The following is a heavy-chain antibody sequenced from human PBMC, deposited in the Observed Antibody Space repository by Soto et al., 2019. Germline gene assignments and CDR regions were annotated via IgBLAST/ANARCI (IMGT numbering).Heavy chain of an antibody. V-gene: IGHV3-64*01. CDR3: ARSCSGGSCYYAFDI. D-gene: IGHD2-15*01. J-gene: IGHJ3*02. CDR1: GFTFSSYA. Sequence: GSLRLSCAASGFTFSSYAMHWVRQAPGKGLEYVSAISSNGGSTYYANSVKGRFTISRDNSKNTLYLQMGSLRAEDMAVYYCARSCSGGSCYYAFDIWGQGTMVTVSS. CDR2: ISSNGGST.